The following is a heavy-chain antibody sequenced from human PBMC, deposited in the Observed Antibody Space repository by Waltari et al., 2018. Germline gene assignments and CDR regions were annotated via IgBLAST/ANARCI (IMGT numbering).Heavy chain of an antibody. J-gene: IGHJ5*02. CDR2: ISGSGGST. V-gene: IGHV3-23*01. Sequence: EVQLLESGGGLVQPGGSLRLSCAASGFTFSSYAMSWVRQAPGKGLEWVSAISGSGGSTYYAYSVKGLFTISRDNSKNTLYLQMNSLRAEVTAVYYCAKGPHVVADREWFDPWGQGTLVTVSS. CDR1: GFTFSSYA. D-gene: IGHD2-15*01. CDR3: AKGPHVVADREWFDP.